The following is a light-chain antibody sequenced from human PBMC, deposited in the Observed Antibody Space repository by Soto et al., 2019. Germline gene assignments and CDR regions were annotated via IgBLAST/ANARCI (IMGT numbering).Light chain of an antibody. CDR1: QSISSW. CDR2: DAS. V-gene: IGKV1-5*01. J-gene: IGKJ1*01. Sequence: DIQMTQSPSTLSASVGDRVTITCRASQSISSWLAWYQQKPGKAPKLLIYDASSLESGVPSRFSGSGSGTEFTLTISSLQPEDFALYYCQQYNNRPPWTFGQGTKVDIK. CDR3: QQYNNRPPWT.